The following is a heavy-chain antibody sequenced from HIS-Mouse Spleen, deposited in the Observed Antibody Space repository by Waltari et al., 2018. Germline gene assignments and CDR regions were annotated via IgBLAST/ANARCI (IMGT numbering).Heavy chain of an antibody. CDR3: ARGHDYSNYFDY. J-gene: IGHJ4*02. CDR1: GYTFTSYD. V-gene: IGHV1-8*01. D-gene: IGHD4-4*01. Sequence: QVQLVQSGAEVKKPGASVKVSCKASGYTFTSYDINWVRQATGQGLEWMGWMNPKRGNTGYAKKFQGRVTMTRNTSISTAYMELSSLRSEDTAVYYCARGHDYSNYFDYWGQGTLVTVSS. CDR2: MNPKRGNT.